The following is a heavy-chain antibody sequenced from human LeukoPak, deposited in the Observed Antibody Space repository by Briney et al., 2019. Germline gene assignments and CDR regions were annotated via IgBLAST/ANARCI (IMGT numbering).Heavy chain of an antibody. CDR3: ARVGGSSWYPVYYYGMDV. J-gene: IGHJ6*02. V-gene: IGHV1-2*02. CDR1: GYTFTGYY. CDR2: INPNSGGT. Sequence: ASVKVSCKASGYTFTGYYMHWVRQAPGQGLEWMGWINPNSGGTNYAQKFQGRVTMTRDTSISTAYMELSRLRSDDTAVYYCARVGGSSWYPVYYYGMDVWGQGTTVTVSS. D-gene: IGHD6-13*01.